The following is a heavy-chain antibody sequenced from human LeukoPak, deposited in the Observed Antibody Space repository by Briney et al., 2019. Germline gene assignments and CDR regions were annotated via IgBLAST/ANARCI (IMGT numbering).Heavy chain of an antibody. CDR3: ARGRCSSTSCYPPPDY. CDR1: GFTFSSYA. D-gene: IGHD2-2*01. CDR2: ISSNGGST. V-gene: IGHV3-64*01. Sequence: PGGSLRLSCAASGFTFSSYAMHWVRQAPGKGLEYVSAISSNGGSTYYANSVKGRFTISRDNSKNTLYLQMGSLRAEDMAVYYCARGRCSSTSCYPPPDYWGQGTLVTVSS. J-gene: IGHJ4*02.